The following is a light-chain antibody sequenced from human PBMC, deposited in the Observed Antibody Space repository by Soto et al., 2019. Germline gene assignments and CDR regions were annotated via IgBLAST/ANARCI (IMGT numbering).Light chain of an antibody. CDR1: QRVGDY. CDR3: QQTYSTPLS. J-gene: IGKJ4*01. Sequence: DIQMTQSPSSLSASVGDRLTITCRASQRVGDYLNWYQQKPGQAPKLLISAASNLQRGVPSRFSGSGSGTDFTLTISSLQPEDVASYYCQQTYSTPLSFGGGTKVEIK. CDR2: AAS. V-gene: IGKV1-39*01.